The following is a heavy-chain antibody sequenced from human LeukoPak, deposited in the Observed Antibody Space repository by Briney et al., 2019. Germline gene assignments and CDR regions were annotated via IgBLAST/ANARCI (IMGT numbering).Heavy chain of an antibody. Sequence: PSETLSLTCAVSGYSISSGYYWGWIRQPPGKGLEWIGSIYHSGSTYYNPSLKSRVTISVDTSKNQFSLKLSSVTAADTAVYYRAREIVVVPAAMPGLCYMDVGGKGTTVTVSS. CDR1: GYSISSGYY. CDR2: IYHSGST. CDR3: AREIVVVPAAMPGLCYMDV. D-gene: IGHD2-2*01. V-gene: IGHV4-38-2*02. J-gene: IGHJ6*03.